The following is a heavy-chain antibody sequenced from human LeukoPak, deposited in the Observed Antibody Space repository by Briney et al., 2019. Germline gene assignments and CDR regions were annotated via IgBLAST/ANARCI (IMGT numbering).Heavy chain of an antibody. CDR2: IRSKAYGGTT. V-gene: IGHV3-49*04. Sequence: GGSLRLSCAASGFRFSNYSMTWVRQAPGKGLEWVGFIRSKAYGGTTEYAASVKGRFTISRDDSKSIAYLQMNSLKTEDTAVYHCASRSGRQWLPYFDYWGQGTLVTVSS. CDR1: GFRFSNYS. CDR3: ASRSGRQWLPYFDY. D-gene: IGHD1-26*01. J-gene: IGHJ4*02.